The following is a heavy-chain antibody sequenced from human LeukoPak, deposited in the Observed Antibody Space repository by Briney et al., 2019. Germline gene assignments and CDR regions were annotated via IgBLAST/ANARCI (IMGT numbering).Heavy chain of an antibody. D-gene: IGHD2-8*01. V-gene: IGHV3-23*01. Sequence: GGSLRLSCAASGFTFSSYAMSWVRQAPGKGLEWVSAISDSGGSTYDADSVKGRFTISSDNSKNTLYLQMNSLRAEDTAVYYCAKDTSIGRYCTNGVCSPFDYWGQGTLVTVSS. CDR2: ISDSGGST. CDR3: AKDTSIGRYCTNGVCSPFDY. J-gene: IGHJ4*02. CDR1: GFTFSSYA.